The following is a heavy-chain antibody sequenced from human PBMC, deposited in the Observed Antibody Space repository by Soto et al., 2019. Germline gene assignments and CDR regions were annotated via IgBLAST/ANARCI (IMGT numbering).Heavy chain of an antibody. CDR2: ISGSGGST. CDR3: EKAGTRYYDSSGYYPGY. CDR1: GFTFSSYA. J-gene: IGHJ4*02. D-gene: IGHD3-22*01. V-gene: IGHV3-23*01. Sequence: EVQLLESGGGLVQPGGSLRLSCAASGFTFSSYAMSWVRQAPGKGLEWVSAISGSGGSTYYADSVKGRFTISRDNSKNTLYLQMNSLRAEDTAVYYCEKAGTRYYDSSGYYPGYWGQGTLVTVSS.